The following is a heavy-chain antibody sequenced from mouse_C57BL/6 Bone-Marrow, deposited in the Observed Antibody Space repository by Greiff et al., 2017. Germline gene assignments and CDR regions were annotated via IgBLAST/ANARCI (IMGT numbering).Heavy chain of an antibody. D-gene: IGHD2-3*01. V-gene: IGHV3-6*01. CDR1: GYSITSGYY. Sequence: EVQLQESGPGLVKPSQSLSLTCSVTGYSITSGYYWNWIRQFPGNKLEWMGYISYDGSNNYNPSLKNRISITRDTSKNQFFLKLNSVTTEDTATYYCARGDGYFLFDDWGQGTTRTVSS. CDR2: ISYDGSN. CDR3: ARGDGYFLFDD. J-gene: IGHJ2*01.